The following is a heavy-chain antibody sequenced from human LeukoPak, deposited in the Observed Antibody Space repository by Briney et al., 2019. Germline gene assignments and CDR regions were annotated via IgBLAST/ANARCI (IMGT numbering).Heavy chain of an antibody. CDR2: INPSGGST. Sequence: ASVTVSCTASGYTFTSYYMHWVRQAPGQGLEWMGIINPSGGSTSYAQKFQGRVTMTRDTSTSTVYMELSSLRSEDTAVYYCARTYYYGSGSYAYAAFDYWGQGTLVTVSS. CDR1: GYTFTSYY. D-gene: IGHD3-10*01. J-gene: IGHJ4*02. V-gene: IGHV1-46*01. CDR3: ARTYYYGSGSYAYAAFDY.